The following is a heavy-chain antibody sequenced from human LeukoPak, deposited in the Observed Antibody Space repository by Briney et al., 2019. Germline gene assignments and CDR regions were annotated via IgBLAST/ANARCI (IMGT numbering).Heavy chain of an antibody. J-gene: IGHJ4*02. CDR3: AREYGSGSYVFDY. CDR1: GFTFSSYW. Sequence: PGGSRRLACAAYGFTFSSYWMSWVRQAHGRWREWDANIKQDGSEKNYVDSVKCRFTISRDNAKNSLYLQMNSRRAEDTAVYYCAREYGSGSYVFDYWGQGTLVTVSS. V-gene: IGHV3-7*01. D-gene: IGHD3-10*01. CDR2: IKQDGSEK.